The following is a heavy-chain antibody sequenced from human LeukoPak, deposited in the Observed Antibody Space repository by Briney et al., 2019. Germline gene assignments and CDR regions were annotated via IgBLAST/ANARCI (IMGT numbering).Heavy chain of an antibody. D-gene: IGHD1-14*01. V-gene: IGHV4-39*07. CDR3: AREITWHMDV. Sequence: SETLSLTCTVSGGSISSYNSYWVWIRQPPGMGREWIGGIYYSGVTSYNPSLKSRVNISVNTSKNQFSRKLSSVTAADTAVYYCAREITWHMDVWGKGTTVTVSS. CDR1: GGSISSYNSY. J-gene: IGHJ6*03. CDR2: IYYSGVT.